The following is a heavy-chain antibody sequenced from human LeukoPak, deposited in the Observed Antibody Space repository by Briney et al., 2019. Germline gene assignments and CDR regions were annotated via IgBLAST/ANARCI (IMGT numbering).Heavy chain of an antibody. J-gene: IGHJ4*02. CDR1: GGSISSSSYY. V-gene: IGHV4-39*07. Sequence: ASETLSLTCTVSGGSISSSSYYWGWIRQPPGKGLEWIGYIYHSGSTYYNPSLKSRVTISVDRSKNQFSLKLSSVTAADTAVYYCAAQGGGSYYSVDYWGQGTLVTVSS. CDR3: AAQGGGSYYSVDY. D-gene: IGHD3-10*01. CDR2: IYHSGST.